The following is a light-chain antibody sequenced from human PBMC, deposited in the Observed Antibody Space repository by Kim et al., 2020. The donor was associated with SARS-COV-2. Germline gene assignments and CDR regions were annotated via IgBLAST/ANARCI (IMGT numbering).Light chain of an antibody. Sequence: ASVGNTATTTCRGSQAVSDSLAWYHKKTGKVHKLLNYAASPLQTGVPSRFSGSGSGTHFTLTISSLQPQDVATYYSQKCYSAPLTSGVGTNV. CDR2: AAS. V-gene: IGKV1-27*01. CDR1: QAVSDS. J-gene: IGKJ4*01. CDR3: QKCYSAPLT.